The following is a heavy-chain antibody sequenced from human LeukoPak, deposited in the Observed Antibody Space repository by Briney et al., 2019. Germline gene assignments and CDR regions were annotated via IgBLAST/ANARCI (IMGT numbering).Heavy chain of an antibody. J-gene: IGHJ4*02. D-gene: IGHD4-17*01. V-gene: IGHV1-8*03. CDR1: GYTFTTYH. CDR3: ARTTSLTASGYDY. CDR2: MNPYSGDR. Sequence: ASVKVSCKTSGYTFTTYHINWVRQATGQGLEWLGWMNPYSGDRGYEQTFQGRLSITSDTSISTAYMELSSLRSDDTAVYFCARTTSLTASGYDYWGQGTLVTVSS.